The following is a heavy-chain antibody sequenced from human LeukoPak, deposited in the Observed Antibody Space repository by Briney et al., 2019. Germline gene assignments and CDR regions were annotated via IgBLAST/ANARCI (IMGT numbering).Heavy chain of an antibody. D-gene: IGHD4-17*01. CDR1: GGSISSSSYY. CDR3: ARQYGDYRGGVWFDP. J-gene: IGHJ5*02. Sequence: SETLSLTCTVSGGSISSSSYYWGWIRQPPGKGLEWIVSIYYSGSTYYNPSLKSRVTISVDTSKNQFSLKLSSVTAADTAVYYCARQYGDYRGGVWFDPWGQGTLVTVSS. CDR2: IYYSGST. V-gene: IGHV4-39*01.